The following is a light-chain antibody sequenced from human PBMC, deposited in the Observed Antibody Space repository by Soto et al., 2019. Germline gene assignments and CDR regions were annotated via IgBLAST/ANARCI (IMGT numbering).Light chain of an antibody. CDR2: GAS. CDR1: QSVGRNF. CDR3: HQYAASPLT. J-gene: IGKJ4*01. Sequence: EIVLTQCPGTVSLSPGESTTLSCRASQSVGRNFLAWYQQKPGRAPRLLIHGASYRATGIPDRFSGSGSETDFTLTISRLEPEDSAVYYCHQYAASPLTFGGGTKVEIK. V-gene: IGKV3-20*01.